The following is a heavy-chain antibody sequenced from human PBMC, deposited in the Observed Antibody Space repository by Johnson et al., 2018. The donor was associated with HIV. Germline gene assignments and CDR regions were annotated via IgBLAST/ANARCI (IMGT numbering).Heavy chain of an antibody. CDR1: GFTFSSYW. V-gene: IGHV3-7*03. J-gene: IGHJ3*02. CDR3: ARDWYCGGDCYLLLDI. CDR2: IKQDGSEK. Sequence: EVQLVESGGGVVQPGRSLRLSCTASGFTFSSYWMSWVRQAPGNGLERVAHIKQDGSEKYYVDSVKGRFPLSRDNAKNSLNLQMNSLRAEDTAVNYCARDWYCGGDCYLLLDIWGQGTMVTVSS. D-gene: IGHD2-21*01.